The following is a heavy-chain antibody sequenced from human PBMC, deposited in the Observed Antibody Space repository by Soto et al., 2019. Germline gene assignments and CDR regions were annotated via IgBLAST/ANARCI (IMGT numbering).Heavy chain of an antibody. CDR2: INAGNGNT. D-gene: IGHD2-2*01. V-gene: IGHV1-3*01. CDR1: GYTFTSYA. J-gene: IGHJ4*02. Sequence: GASVKVSCKASGYTFTSYAMHWVRQAPGQRLEWMGWINAGNGNTKYSQKFQGRVTITRDTSASTAYMELSSLRSEDTAVYYCARDHGLGYCSSTSCPPYDYWGQGTLVTVSS. CDR3: ARDHGLGYCSSTSCPPYDY.